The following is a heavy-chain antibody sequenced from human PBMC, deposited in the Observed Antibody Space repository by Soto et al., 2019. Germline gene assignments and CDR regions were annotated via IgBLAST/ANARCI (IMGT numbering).Heavy chain of an antibody. D-gene: IGHD4-17*01. CDR1: GGSVTNSSYY. V-gene: IGHV4-39*01. CDR2: VYYRGRS. CDR3: VSQRTTVPTHAYFDH. J-gene: IGHJ4*02. Sequence: SETLSLTCTVSGGSVTNSSYYWGWIRQSPGKGLGWIGSVYYRGRSYSKSSVKSRVTISVDTAKNRFSLSLNSVTASDTAVYFCVSQRTTVPTHAYFDHWRPGALVTVSS.